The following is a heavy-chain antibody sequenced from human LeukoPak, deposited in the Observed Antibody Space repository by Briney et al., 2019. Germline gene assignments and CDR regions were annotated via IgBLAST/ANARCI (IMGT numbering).Heavy chain of an antibody. J-gene: IGHJ4*02. Sequence: GSLRLSCAASGITFSTYWMTWVRQAPGKGQEWVANINQPGTEKYYADSVKGRFTISRDNAKKSLFLQLNSLRVEDTAVYYCATEGMSSDWESSLDYWGQGTLVTVSS. D-gene: IGHD6-19*01. CDR2: INQPGTEK. V-gene: IGHV3-7*01. CDR1: GITFSTYW. CDR3: ATEGMSSDWESSLDY.